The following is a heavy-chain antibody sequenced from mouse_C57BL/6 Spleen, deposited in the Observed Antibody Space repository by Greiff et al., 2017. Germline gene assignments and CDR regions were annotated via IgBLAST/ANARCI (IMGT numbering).Heavy chain of an antibody. CDR2: IDPSTGGT. CDR1: GYSFTGYY. J-gene: IGHJ4*01. V-gene: IGHV1-42*01. D-gene: IGHD2-4*01. Sequence: EVQLQQSGLERVKPGASVKISCKASGYSFTGYYMNWVKQSPEKSLEWIGEIDPSTGGTTYNQKFKAKATLTVDKSSSTAYMQLKDLTSENTAVYDCARVRGHYEGYAMDYWGQGTSGTVSS. CDR3: ARVRGHYEGYAMDY.